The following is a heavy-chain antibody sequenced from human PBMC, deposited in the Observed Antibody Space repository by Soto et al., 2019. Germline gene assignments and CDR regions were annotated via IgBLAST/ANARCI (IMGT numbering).Heavy chain of an antibody. V-gene: IGHV3-30*01. J-gene: IGHJ6*02. CDR3: ARDPTAMVKLFGMDV. Sequence: DSVKGRFTISGDNSKNTLYLKLNSLRVEDTAVYYCARDPTAMVKLFGMDVWGQGTTVTVSS. D-gene: IGHD5-18*01.